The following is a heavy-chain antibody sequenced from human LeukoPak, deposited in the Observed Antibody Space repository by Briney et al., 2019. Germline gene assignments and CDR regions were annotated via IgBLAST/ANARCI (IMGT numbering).Heavy chain of an antibody. D-gene: IGHD3-10*02. V-gene: IGHV3-48*03. CDR3: AELGITMIGGV. J-gene: IGHJ6*04. Sequence: GGSLRLSCAASGFTFSSYEMNWVRQAPGKGLEWVSYISSSGSTIYYGDSVKGRFTISRDNAKNSLYLQMNSLRAEDTAVYYCAELGITMIGGVWGKGTTVTISS. CDR2: ISSSGSTI. CDR1: GFTFSSYE.